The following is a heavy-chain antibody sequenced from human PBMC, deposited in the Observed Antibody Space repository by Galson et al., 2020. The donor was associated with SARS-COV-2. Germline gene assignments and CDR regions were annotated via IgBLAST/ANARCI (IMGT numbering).Heavy chain of an antibody. Sequence: GESLKISCRTSGYSFTNYWNGWVRQMPGKGLEWMGIIYPDDSYTIYSPSFQGQVTISAEQSISTAFLQWSSLKASDTAIYYGARHGASSGWYGGIDYWGQGTLVTVSS. D-gene: IGHD6-19*01. CDR3: ARHGASSGWYGGIDY. CDR2: IYPDDSYT. J-gene: IGHJ4*02. CDR1: GYSFTNYW. V-gene: IGHV5-51*01.